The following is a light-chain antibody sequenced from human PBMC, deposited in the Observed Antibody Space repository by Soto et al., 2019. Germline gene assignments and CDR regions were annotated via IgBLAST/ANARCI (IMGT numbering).Light chain of an antibody. V-gene: IGKV1-39*01. CDR2: AAS. Sequence: DIQMTQSPSSLSASVGDRVTITCRASQSISRYINWYQQKTGKDPKLLICAASSLQSGGPSRFSGSGSGTDLALAISSLQPEDFATYYCQQSYSTPYTFGQGTKLEIK. J-gene: IGKJ2*01. CDR3: QQSYSTPYT. CDR1: QSISRY.